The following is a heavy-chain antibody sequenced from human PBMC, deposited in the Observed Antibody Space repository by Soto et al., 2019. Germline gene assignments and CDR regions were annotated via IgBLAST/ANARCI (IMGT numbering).Heavy chain of an antibody. CDR3: ARGPIYYYDSSGYRESYFDY. Sequence: GGSLRLSCAASGFTFSDYYISWIRQAPGKGLEWVSYISSSSSYTNYADSVKGRFTISRDNAKNSLYLQMNSLGAEDTAVYYCARGPIYYYDSSGYRESYFDYWAQGTLVTVSS. J-gene: IGHJ4*02. CDR1: GFTFSDYY. CDR2: ISSSSSYT. V-gene: IGHV3-11*06. D-gene: IGHD3-22*01.